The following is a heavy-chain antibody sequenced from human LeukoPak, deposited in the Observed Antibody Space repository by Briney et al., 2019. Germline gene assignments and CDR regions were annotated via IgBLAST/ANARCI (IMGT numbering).Heavy chain of an antibody. CDR1: GGSVSSYY. CDR3: AREDAGGTYSFDY. V-gene: IGHV4-59*02. CDR2: VHYTGRT. D-gene: IGHD1-26*01. Sequence: SETLSLTCTVSGGSVSSYYWNWIRQPPGKGLEWIGYVHYTGRTDYNPSLNSRVTITVDTSKSQFSLKVTSVTAADTAVYYCAREDAGGTYSFDYWGQGTLVTVSS. J-gene: IGHJ4*02.